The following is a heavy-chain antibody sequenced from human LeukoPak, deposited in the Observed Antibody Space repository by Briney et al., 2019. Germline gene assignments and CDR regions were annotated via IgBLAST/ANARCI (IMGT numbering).Heavy chain of an antibody. V-gene: IGHV3-23*01. J-gene: IGHJ4*02. CDR3: ARGAALVGTASFIFDY. Sequence: GGPLRLPCAASAFAFTSHAMSWVRQAPGKGLEWVSSISGSGGRTYYPDSLRGRFTISRDNSKDTVYLQMNGLTADDTAVYYCARGAALVGTASFIFDYWGPGTLVAVSS. D-gene: IGHD1-26*01. CDR1: AFAFTSHA. CDR2: ISGSGGRT.